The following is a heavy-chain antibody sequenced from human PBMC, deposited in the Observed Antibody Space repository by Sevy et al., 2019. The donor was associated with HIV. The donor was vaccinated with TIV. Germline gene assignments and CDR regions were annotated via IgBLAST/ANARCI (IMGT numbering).Heavy chain of an antibody. CDR3: ARNSTGHSFDY. CDR2: VYYSGST. J-gene: IGHJ4*01. D-gene: IGHD3-22*01. CDR1: GGSMSGSHYY. V-gene: IGHV4-39*01. Sequence: SETLSLTCTVSGGSMSGSHYYWGWIRRPPGKGLEWIGSVYYSGSTHYNPSLKSRVTISVDTSKSLLSLELTSVIATDTAVYYCARNSTGHSFDYWGHGTLATVSS.